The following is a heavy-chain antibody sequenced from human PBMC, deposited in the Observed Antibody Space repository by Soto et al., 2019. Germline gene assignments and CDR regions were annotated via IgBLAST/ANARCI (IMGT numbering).Heavy chain of an antibody. Sequence: SEPLSLTCGVSGGSISCGGYSWCWIRQLPGKGLEWIGYIYHSGSTNYKPSLKSRVTISVDRSKNQFSLKLSSVTAADTAVYYCARGGGVYGSSYGMDVWGQGTTLT. V-gene: IGHV4-30-2*01. J-gene: IGHJ6*01. CDR2: IYHSGST. D-gene: IGHD3-10*01. CDR1: GGSISCGGYS. CDR3: ARGGGVYGSSYGMDV.